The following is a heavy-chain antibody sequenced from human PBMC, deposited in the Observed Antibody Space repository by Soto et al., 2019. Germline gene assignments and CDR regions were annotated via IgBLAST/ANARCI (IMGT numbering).Heavy chain of an antibody. CDR3: ARATRGFNWFDP. CDR1: GFTFSSYW. Sequence: EVQLVESGGGLVQPGGSLRLSCAASGFTFSSYWMHWVRQAPGKGLVWVSRINSDGSSTSYADSVKGRFTISRDNAKNTLYLQMNSLRAEDTAVYYCARATRGFNWFDPWGQGTLVTVSS. J-gene: IGHJ5*02. V-gene: IGHV3-74*01. D-gene: IGHD3-16*01. CDR2: INSDGSST.